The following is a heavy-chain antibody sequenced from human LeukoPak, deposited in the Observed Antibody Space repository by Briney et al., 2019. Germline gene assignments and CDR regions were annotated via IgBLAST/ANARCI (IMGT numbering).Heavy chain of an antibody. CDR1: GFTFSGYW. J-gene: IGHJ6*04. Sequence: GGSLTLSCAASGFTFSGYWMSWLRQAPGKGLEWVANIKQDGSEKYYVDSVKGRFTISRDNAKNSLYLQMNSLGAEDTAVYYCARDRGFGQADVWGKGTTVTVSS. V-gene: IGHV3-7*01. CDR2: IKQDGSEK. D-gene: IGHD3-10*01. CDR3: ARDRGFGQADV.